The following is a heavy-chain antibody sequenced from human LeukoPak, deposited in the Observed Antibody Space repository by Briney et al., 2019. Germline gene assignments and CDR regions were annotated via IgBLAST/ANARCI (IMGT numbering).Heavy chain of an antibody. D-gene: IGHD3-10*01. V-gene: IGHV7-4-1*02. J-gene: IGHJ4*02. CDR3: ARGFPGYYGSGSYHRY. CDR1: GYIFTNYA. Sequence: ASVKVSCKASGYIFTNYAMNWVRQAPGQGLEWMGWINTNTGNPTYAQGFTGRFVFSLDTSVSTAYLQISSLKAEDTAVYYRARGFPGYYGSGSYHRYWGQGTLVTVSS. CDR2: INTNTGNP.